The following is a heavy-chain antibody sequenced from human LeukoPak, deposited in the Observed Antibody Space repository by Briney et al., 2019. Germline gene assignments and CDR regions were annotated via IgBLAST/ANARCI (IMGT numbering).Heavy chain of an antibody. D-gene: IGHD6-19*01. CDR1: GFTFSTYS. Sequence: GGSLRLSCAASGFTFSTYSMDWVRQAPGEGLQWISYISGGSKTIYYADSLKGRFTISRDNAKNSLYLQIDSLRAEDTAVYYCARMGIGVAGVDYWGQGTLVTVSS. V-gene: IGHV3-48*01. CDR3: ARMGIGVAGVDY. CDR2: ISGGSKTI. J-gene: IGHJ4*02.